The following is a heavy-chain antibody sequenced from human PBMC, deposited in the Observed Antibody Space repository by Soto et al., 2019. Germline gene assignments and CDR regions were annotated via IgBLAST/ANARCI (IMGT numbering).Heavy chain of an antibody. J-gene: IGHJ4*02. CDR1: GFTFSSYS. D-gene: IGHD2-15*01. CDR2: ISSSSRYI. Sequence: EVQLVESGGGLVKPGGSLRLSCAASGFTFSSYSMNWVRQAPGKGREWVSSISSSSRYIYYADSVKGRFTISRDNAKNSLYLQMNSLRAEDTAVYYCARAQQLGYCSGGSCYTGGFDYWGQGTLVTVSS. V-gene: IGHV3-21*01. CDR3: ARAQQLGYCSGGSCYTGGFDY.